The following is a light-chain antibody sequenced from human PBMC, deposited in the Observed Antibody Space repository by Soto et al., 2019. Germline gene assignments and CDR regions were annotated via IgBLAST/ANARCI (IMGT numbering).Light chain of an antibody. CDR3: QQRSNWPLT. CDR2: DAS. V-gene: IGKV3D-20*02. J-gene: IGKJ4*01. Sequence: EIVLTQSPGTLSLSPGERATLSCRASQSVSSSYLAWFQQRPGQPPRLLIHDASSRATGIPARFSGSGSGTDFTLTISSLEPEDFAVYYCQQRSNWPLTFGGGTKVAIK. CDR1: QSVSSSY.